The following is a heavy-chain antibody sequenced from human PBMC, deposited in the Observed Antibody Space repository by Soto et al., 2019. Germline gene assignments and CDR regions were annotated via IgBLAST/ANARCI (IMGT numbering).Heavy chain of an antibody. Sequence: SLRPSSAAPGLPFCHYSISWGRPAPGKGLEWVSTSSGNGGSTYYADSVKGRFTISRDNSKNMLFLQINSLRDDDSAVYYCAKRPASIITFDYWGQGTPVTVSS. CDR2: SSGNGGST. V-gene: IGHV3-23*01. D-gene: IGHD2-2*01. CDR1: GLPFCHYS. CDR3: AKRPASIITFDY. J-gene: IGHJ4*02.